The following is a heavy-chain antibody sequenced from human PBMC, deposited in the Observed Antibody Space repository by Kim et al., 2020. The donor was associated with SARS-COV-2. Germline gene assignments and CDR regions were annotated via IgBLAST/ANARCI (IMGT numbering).Heavy chain of an antibody. Sequence: ASVKVSCKASGYTFTGYYMHWVRQAPGQGLEWMGRINPNSGGTNYAQKFQGRVTMTRDTSISTAYMELSRLRSDDTAVYYCATIPVLRYFDWLSDWGQGNLVTVSS. CDR2: INPNSGGT. CDR3: ATIPVLRYFDWLSD. D-gene: IGHD3-9*01. CDR1: GYTFTGYY. V-gene: IGHV1-2*06. J-gene: IGHJ4*02.